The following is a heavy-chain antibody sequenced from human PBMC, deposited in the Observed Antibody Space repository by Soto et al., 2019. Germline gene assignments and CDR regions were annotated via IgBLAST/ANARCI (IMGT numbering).Heavy chain of an antibody. CDR3: TRGSYYHDNTGSPHPNSFAS. CDR1: GGAFSSGVHY. CDR2: IYYSGST. D-gene: IGHD3-22*01. V-gene: IGHV4-31*02. Sequence: PSETLSLTCTVSGGAFSSGVHYWSWIRQHPGKGLEWIGYIYYSGSTYYNPSLKSRVTISVDTSKNQFSLKLTSVTAADTAVYFCTRGSYYHDNTGSPHPNSFASWGLVTLVTVSS. J-gene: IGHJ4*02.